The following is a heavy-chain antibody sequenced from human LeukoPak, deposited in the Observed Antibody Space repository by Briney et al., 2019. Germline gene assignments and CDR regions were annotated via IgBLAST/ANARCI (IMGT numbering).Heavy chain of an antibody. D-gene: IGHD3-22*01. V-gene: IGHV3-21*01. J-gene: IGHJ6*02. Sequence: GGSLRLSCAASGFTFSSYSMNWVRQAPGKGLEWVSSISSSSSYIYYADSVKGRFTTSRDNAKNSLYLQMNSLRAEDTAVYYCARATYYYDSSGYYYPRYYYYYGMDVWGQGTTVTVPS. CDR1: GFTFSSYS. CDR2: ISSSSSYI. CDR3: ARATYYYDSSGYYYPRYYYYYGMDV.